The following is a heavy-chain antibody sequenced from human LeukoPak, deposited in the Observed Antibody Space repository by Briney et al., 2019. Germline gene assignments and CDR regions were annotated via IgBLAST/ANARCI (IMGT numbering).Heavy chain of an antibody. CDR1: GYTFTSYG. CDR3: ARAGGCGGDCYNYYYGMDV. CDR2: ISAYNGNT. J-gene: IGHJ6*02. D-gene: IGHD2-21*02. V-gene: IGHV1-18*01. Sequence: ASVKVSCKASGYTFTSYGISWVRQAPGQGLEWMGWISAYNGNTNYAQKFQGRVTITADESTSTAYMELSSLRSEDTAVYYCARAGGCGGDCYNYYYGMDVWGQGTTVTVSS.